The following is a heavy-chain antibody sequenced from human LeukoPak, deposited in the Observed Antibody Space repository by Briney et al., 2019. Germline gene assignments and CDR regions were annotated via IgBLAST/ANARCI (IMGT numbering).Heavy chain of an antibody. CDR1: GFTLSSYA. CDR3: AREATLEGAFDI. Sequence: GGSLRLSCAASGFTLSSYAMRWVRQAPGKGLEWVAVISYDGSNKYYADSVKGRFTISRDNSKNTLYLQMNSLRAEDTAVYYCAREATLEGAFDIWGQGTMVTVSS. J-gene: IGHJ3*02. CDR2: ISYDGSNK. V-gene: IGHV3-30*04.